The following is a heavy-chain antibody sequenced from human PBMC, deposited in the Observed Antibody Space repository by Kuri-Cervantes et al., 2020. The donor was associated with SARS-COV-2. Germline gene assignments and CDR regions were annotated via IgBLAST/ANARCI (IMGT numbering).Heavy chain of an antibody. Sequence: GGSLRLSCAASGFTFSSYGMHWVRQASGKGLEWVAFIRYDGSNKYYADSVKGRFTISRDNSKNTLYLQMDSLRAEDTAVYYCAKDLLGGLHPFDYWGQGTLVTVSS. CDR1: GFTFSSYG. CDR3: AKDLLGGLHPFDY. J-gene: IGHJ4*02. CDR2: IRYDGSNK. D-gene: IGHD4-11*01. V-gene: IGHV3-30*02.